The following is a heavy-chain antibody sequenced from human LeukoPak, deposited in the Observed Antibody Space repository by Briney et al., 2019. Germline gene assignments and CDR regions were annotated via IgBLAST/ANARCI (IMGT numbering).Heavy chain of an antibody. CDR2: IYHSGST. CDR1: GGSISSSNW. D-gene: IGHD2-2*02. V-gene: IGHV4-4*02. CDR3: ARVQYQLLYEGWFDP. Sequence: SGTLSLTCAVSGGSISSSNWWGWVRQPPGKGLEWIGEIYHSGSTNYNPSLKSRVTISVDKSKNQFSLKLSSVTAADTAVYYCARVQYQLLYEGWFDPWGQGTLVTVSS. J-gene: IGHJ5*02.